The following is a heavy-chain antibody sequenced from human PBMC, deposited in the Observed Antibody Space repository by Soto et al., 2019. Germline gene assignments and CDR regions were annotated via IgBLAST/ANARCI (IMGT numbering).Heavy chain of an antibody. CDR3: GREIEPMGGPFDF. CDR2: IIPVVGTG. CDR1: GDSFSSLS. J-gene: IGHJ4*02. Sequence: QVNLVQSGAEVKKPGSSVKVSCKASGDSFSSLSLNWVRQAPGQGLEWVGGIIPVVGTGTYAQKFQDRVTTTTAKSKSRVYMELTRLPYKDTAVYYCGREIEPMGGPFDFWGQGTLVTVSS. D-gene: IGHD2-15*01. V-gene: IGHV1-69*06.